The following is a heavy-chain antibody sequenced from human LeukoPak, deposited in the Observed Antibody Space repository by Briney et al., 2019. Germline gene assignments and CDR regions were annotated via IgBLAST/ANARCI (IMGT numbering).Heavy chain of an antibody. CDR2: TYYSGST. D-gene: IGHD3-22*01. Sequence: PSQTLSLTCTVSGGSISSGDYYWSWIRQPPGKCLEWIGYTYYSGSTYYNPSLKNRVSISVDTSKNQFSLNLSSVTAADTAVYYCARPYYYDSRIDPWGQGTLVTVSS. J-gene: IGHJ5*02. CDR1: GGSISSGDYY. V-gene: IGHV4-30-4*01. CDR3: ARPYYYDSRIDP.